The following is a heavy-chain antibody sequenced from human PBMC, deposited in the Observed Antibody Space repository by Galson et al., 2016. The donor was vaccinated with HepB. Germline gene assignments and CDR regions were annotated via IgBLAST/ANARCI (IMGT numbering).Heavy chain of an antibody. Sequence: SLRLSCAASGFTFSSYAMSWVRQAPGKGLEWVSAISGSGANTYYADSVKGRFTVSRDNSKNTQYLQMDSLRAEDTALYYCANGISATSMKCFQHWGQGTQVTVSS. V-gene: IGHV3-23*01. CDR2: ISGSGANT. CDR3: ANGISATSMKCFQH. CDR1: GFTFSSYA. D-gene: IGHD1-7*01. J-gene: IGHJ1*01.